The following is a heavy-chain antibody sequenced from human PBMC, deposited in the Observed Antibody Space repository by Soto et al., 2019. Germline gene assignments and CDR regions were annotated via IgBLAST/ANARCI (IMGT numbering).Heavy chain of an antibody. D-gene: IGHD3-16*01. J-gene: IGHJ4*02. CDR3: AKVRGGG. Sequence: EVQLLESGGGLVQPGGSLRLSCAASGFTFSSYAMSWVRQAPGKGLEWVSAISGSGGSTYYAASVKGRFTISRDNSKNPPDLERNRLRAEATAVYFCAKVRGGGWGQGTLVTVSS. V-gene: IGHV3-23*01. CDR1: GFTFSSYA. CDR2: ISGSGGST.